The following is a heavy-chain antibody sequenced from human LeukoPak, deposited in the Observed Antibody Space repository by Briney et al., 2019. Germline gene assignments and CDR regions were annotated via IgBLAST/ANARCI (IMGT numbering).Heavy chain of an antibody. CDR3: ARGILYYDILTGYLLYYFDY. CDR1: GGSISSGSYY. J-gene: IGHJ4*02. D-gene: IGHD3-9*01. Sequence: SQTLSLTCTVSGGSISSGSYYWSWIRQPAGKGLEWIGRICTSGSTNYNPSLKSRVTISVDTSKNQFSLKLSSVTAADTAVYYCARGILYYDILTGYLLYYFDYWGQGTLVTVSS. V-gene: IGHV4-61*02. CDR2: ICTSGST.